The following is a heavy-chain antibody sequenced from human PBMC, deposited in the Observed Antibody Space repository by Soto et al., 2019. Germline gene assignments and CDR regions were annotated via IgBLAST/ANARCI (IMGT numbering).Heavy chain of an antibody. CDR3: ARERGRYYDSSGSFDY. V-gene: IGHV4-30-4*01. D-gene: IGHD3-22*01. CDR2: IYYSGST. Sequence: SETPSLTCTVSGGSISSGDYYWSWIRQPPGKGLEWIGYIYYSGSTYYNPSLKSRVTISVDTSKNQFSLKLSSVTAADTAVYYCARERGRYYDSSGSFDYWGQGTLVTVSS. CDR1: GGSISSGDYY. J-gene: IGHJ4*02.